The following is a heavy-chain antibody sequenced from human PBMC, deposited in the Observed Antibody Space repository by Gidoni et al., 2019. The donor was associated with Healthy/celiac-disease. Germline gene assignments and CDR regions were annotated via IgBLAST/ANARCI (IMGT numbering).Heavy chain of an antibody. CDR1: GYSFTSYW. D-gene: IGHD3-22*01. CDR2: LYPGDSDT. V-gene: IGHV5-51*01. Sequence: EVQLVQSGAEVKKHGESLKISCKGSGYSFTSYWIGWVRQMPGKGLEWMGILYPGDSDTRYSPSFQGQVTISADKSISTAYLQWSSLKASDTAMYYCARRGFNYYDSSGYYFPWGQGTLVTVSS. CDR3: ARRGFNYYDSSGYYFP. J-gene: IGHJ5*02.